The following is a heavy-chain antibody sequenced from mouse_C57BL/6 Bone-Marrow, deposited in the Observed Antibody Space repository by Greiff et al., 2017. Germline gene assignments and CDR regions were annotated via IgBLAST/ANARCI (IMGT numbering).Heavy chain of an antibody. CDR3: ARVEAQATGYYFDY. CDR2: IYPGSGNT. D-gene: IGHD3-2*02. CDR1: GYTFTDYY. J-gene: IGHJ2*01. V-gene: IGHV1-84*01. Sequence: QVQLQQSGPELVMPGASVKISCKASGYTFTDYYINWVKPRPGQGLEWIGWIYPGSGNTLYNENLKGKATLTVDTASSTAYMQLSSRTSEDAAVYFCARVEAQATGYYFDYWGQGTTLTVSS.